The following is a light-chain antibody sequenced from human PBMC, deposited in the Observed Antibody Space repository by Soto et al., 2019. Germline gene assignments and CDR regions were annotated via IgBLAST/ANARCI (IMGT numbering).Light chain of an antibody. J-gene: IGLJ2*01. Sequence: QSVLTQPPSVSAAPGQKVTISCSGSSFNIGNNYVSWFQQLPGTAPKLLIYDSNKRPSGIPDRFSGFKSGTSATLDITGLQTGDEADYYCATWDSSLTGEVFGGGTKVTVL. CDR3: ATWDSSLTGEV. CDR1: SFNIGNNY. V-gene: IGLV1-51*01. CDR2: DSN.